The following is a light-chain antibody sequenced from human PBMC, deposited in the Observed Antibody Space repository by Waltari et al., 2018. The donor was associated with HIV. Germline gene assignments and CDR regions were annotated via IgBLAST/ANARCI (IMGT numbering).Light chain of an antibody. Sequence: DIQATPSPATLSASVGDSVPITCRASQNINRYLNWYQHKPGKAPKLIIYAASTLQDGVPSRFSGSGSGSDFTLTISDLQPEDFAAYYCQQSYSTPHTFGQGTKVEV. CDR2: AAS. CDR1: QNINRY. J-gene: IGKJ1*01. V-gene: IGKV1-39*01. CDR3: QQSYSTPHT.